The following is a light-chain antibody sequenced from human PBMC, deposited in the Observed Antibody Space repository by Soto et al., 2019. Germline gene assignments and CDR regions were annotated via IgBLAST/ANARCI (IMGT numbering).Light chain of an antibody. CDR1: QSVSSY. CDR2: DAS. CDR3: HYYDKWPPGT. J-gene: IGKJ1*01. Sequence: EIVLTQSPATLSLSPGEIATLSFSASQSVSSYLAWYQQKPGQAPRLLIYDASNRATGIPARFSGSKSGTEFTLTISSLQPEDFAVYYCHYYDKWPPGTFGQGTKVDIK. V-gene: IGKV3-11*01.